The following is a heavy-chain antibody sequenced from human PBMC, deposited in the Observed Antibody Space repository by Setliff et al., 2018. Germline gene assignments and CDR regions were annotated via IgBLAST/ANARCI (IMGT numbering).Heavy chain of an antibody. J-gene: IGHJ4*02. CDR1: GGTFSSYA. CDR3: ARSPPTVVVTAIQAIFDY. Sequence: ASVKVSCKASGGTFSSYAISWVRQAPGQGLEWMGWIRPHNGNTAYAQKFQGRVTLTTDTPTSTAYMELTSLRYDDTAVYYCARSPPTVVVTAIQAIFDYWGQGTLVTVSS. V-gene: IGHV1-18*01. CDR2: IRPHNGNT. D-gene: IGHD2-21*02.